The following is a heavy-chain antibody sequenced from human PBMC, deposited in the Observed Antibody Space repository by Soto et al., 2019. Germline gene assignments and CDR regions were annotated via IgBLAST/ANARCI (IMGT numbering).Heavy chain of an antibody. V-gene: IGHV1-69*12. Sequence: QVQLLQSGAEVMQPASSVKVSCKTSGGTVSSYAISWVRQAPGQGLEWMGGIVPIVDTATYAQKFQGRVTITADESTSTVCMELSSLRSYDTAVYYCVRVVAIPGYPDNWGQGTLVTVSS. CDR1: GGTVSSYA. CDR3: VRVVAIPGYPDN. CDR2: IVPIVDTA. D-gene: IGHD5-12*01. J-gene: IGHJ4*02.